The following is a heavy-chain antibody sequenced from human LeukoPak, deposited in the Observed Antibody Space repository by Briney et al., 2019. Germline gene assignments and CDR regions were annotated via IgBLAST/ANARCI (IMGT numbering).Heavy chain of an antibody. CDR3: ARDLAYCSSTSCYILYAFDI. Sequence: GGSLRLSCAASGFTFSSYGMHWVRQAPGKGLEWVAVIWYDGSNKYYADSVKGRFTISRDNSKNTLYLQMNSLRAEDTAVYYCARDLAYCSSTSCYILYAFDIWGQGTMVTVSS. D-gene: IGHD2-2*02. CDR2: IWYDGSNK. V-gene: IGHV3-33*01. CDR1: GFTFSSYG. J-gene: IGHJ3*02.